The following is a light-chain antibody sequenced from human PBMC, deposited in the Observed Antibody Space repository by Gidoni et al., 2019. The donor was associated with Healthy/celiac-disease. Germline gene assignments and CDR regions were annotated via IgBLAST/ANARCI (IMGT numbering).Light chain of an antibody. CDR2: EVS. V-gene: IGLV2-23*02. J-gene: IGLJ2*01. CDR3: CSYASSSTVG. Sequence: QYALTQPASVSGSPGPSTTISCTGTSSDGGSYNLVSWYQQHPGKAPKLMIYEVSKRPSGVSTRFSGSKSGNTASLTISRLQAEAAADYYCCSYASSSTVGFGGWTTLTVL. CDR1: SSDGGSYNL.